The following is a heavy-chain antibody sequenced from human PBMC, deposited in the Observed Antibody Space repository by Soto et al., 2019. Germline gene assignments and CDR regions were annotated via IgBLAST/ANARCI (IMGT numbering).Heavy chain of an antibody. J-gene: IGHJ3*02. D-gene: IGHD3-10*01. V-gene: IGHV3-33*01. CDR2: IWYDGSNK. CDR3: ARDWMVRGGDAFDI. Sequence: QVQLVESGGGVVQPGRSLRLSCAASGFTFSSYGMHWVRQAPGKGLEWVAVIWYDGSNKYYADSVKGRFTISRHNSKNTPYLQMSSLTAEDTAVYYCARDWMVRGGDAFDIWGQGTMVTVSS. CDR1: GFTFSSYG.